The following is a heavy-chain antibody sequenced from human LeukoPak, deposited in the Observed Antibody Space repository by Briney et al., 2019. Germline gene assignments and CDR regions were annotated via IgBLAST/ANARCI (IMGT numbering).Heavy chain of an antibody. CDR1: GFTFSSYA. CDR3: AKDCVAYHWYYYYYMDV. D-gene: IGHD2-2*01. V-gene: IGHV3-23*01. J-gene: IGHJ6*03. Sequence: GGSPRLSCAVSGFTFSSYAMSWVRQAPGKGLEWVSAISGSGGSTYYADSVKGRFTISRDNSKNSLYLQMNSLRTEDTALYYCAKDCVAYHWYYYYYMDVWGKGTTVTVSS. CDR2: ISGSGGST.